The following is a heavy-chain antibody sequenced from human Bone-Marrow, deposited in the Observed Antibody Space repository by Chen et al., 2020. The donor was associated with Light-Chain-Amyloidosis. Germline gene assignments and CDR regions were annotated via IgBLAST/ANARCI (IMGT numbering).Heavy chain of an antibody. Sequence: EVQLVESGGGLVQPGASLRLSCEASGFTFSNYYMAWVRQAPGKGLGWVANIDQDGSERYFVDSLKGRFPISRDNAKSSLYLQMNSLRVEDTAVYYWARRGGGGSYFDYWGQGALVTVSS. D-gene: IGHD1-26*01. CDR3: ARRGGGGSYFDY. CDR2: IDQDGSER. CDR1: GFTFSNYY. J-gene: IGHJ4*02. V-gene: IGHV3-7*05.